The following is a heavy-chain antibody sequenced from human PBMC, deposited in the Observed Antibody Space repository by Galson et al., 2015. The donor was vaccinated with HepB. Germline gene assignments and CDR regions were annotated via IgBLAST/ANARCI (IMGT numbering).Heavy chain of an antibody. D-gene: IGHD3-16*01. V-gene: IGHV3-53*04. CDR3: AHHEEGENKREGPRRSAFDI. CDR2: IYSGGST. CDR1: GFTVSSNY. Sequence: SLRLSCAASGFTVSSNYMSWVRQAPGKGLEWVSVIYSGGSTYYADSVKGRFTISRHNSKNTLYLQMNSLRAEDTAVYYCAHHEEGENKREGPRRSAFDIWGQGTMVTVSS. J-gene: IGHJ3*02.